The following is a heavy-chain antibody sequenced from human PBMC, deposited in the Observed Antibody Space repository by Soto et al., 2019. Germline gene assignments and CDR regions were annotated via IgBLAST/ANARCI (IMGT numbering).Heavy chain of an antibody. V-gene: IGHV3-7*03. D-gene: IGHD2-8*01. CDR2: IKQDGSER. J-gene: IGHJ4*02. CDR1: GFTFSSYW. Sequence: GGSLRLSATAAGFTFSSYWMSWVRQAPGKGLEWVANIKQDGSERFYADSVKGRFTISRDNAKNSLHLQMNSLRAEDTAVYYCAREDSVSDYWGQGTLVTVSS. CDR3: AREDSVSDY.